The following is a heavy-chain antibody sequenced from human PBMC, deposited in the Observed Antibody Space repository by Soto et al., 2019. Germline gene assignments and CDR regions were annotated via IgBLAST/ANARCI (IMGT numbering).Heavy chain of an antibody. D-gene: IGHD3-3*01. CDR2: IYSGGST. Sequence: GGSLRLSCAASGFTVSSNYMSWVRQAPGKGLEWVSVIYSGGSTYYADSVKGRFTISRDNSKNTLYLQMNSLRAEDTAVYYCARSPYYDFWSGYYINWFDPWGQGTLVTVSS. CDR3: ARSPYYDFWSGYYINWFDP. J-gene: IGHJ5*02. V-gene: IGHV3-66*01. CDR1: GFTVSSNY.